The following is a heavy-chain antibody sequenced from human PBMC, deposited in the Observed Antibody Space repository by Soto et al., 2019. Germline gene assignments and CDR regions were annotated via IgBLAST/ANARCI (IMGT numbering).Heavy chain of an antibody. Sequence: GGSLRLSCAAFGFTVSGKKYVAWVRQPPGKGLEWVSALYDVDGTYYADSVKGRFTTSSDSSRTIVYLQIHSLRPDDTAVYFCASWQLQEHAYDIWGQGTTVTVSS. J-gene: IGHJ3*02. CDR3: ASWQLQEHAYDI. CDR1: GFTVSGKKY. D-gene: IGHD6-13*01. V-gene: IGHV3-53*01. CDR2: LYDVDGT.